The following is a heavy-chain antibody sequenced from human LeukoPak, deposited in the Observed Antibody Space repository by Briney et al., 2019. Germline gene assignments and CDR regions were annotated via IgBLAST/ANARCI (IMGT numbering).Heavy chain of an antibody. J-gene: IGHJ4*02. V-gene: IGHV4-39*07. Sequence: SETLSLTCTVSGGSISSSSYYWGWIRQPPGKGLEWNGSVYYTGSTYYNPSLQSRVTISVDTSKNQFSLKLSSVTAADTAVFYCATLGNRASGYYLPSDYWGQGTLVTVSS. CDR2: VYYTGST. D-gene: IGHD3-22*01. CDR1: GGSISSSSYY. CDR3: ATLGNRASGYYLPSDY.